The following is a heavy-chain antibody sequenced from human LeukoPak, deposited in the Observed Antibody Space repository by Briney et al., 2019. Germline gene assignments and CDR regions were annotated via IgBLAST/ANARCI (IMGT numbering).Heavy chain of an antibody. J-gene: IGHJ5*02. CDR1: GYILTDYG. CDR2: INSYTEDT. D-gene: IGHD6-13*01. V-gene: IGHV1-18*01. CDR3: ARLGQQLILWFDP. Sequence: ASVKVSCKASGYILTDYGITWVRQAPGQRLEWMGWINSYTEDTDYSQKFQGRVTMTIDTSTSTAYIELSSLTSADTAVYYCARLGQQLILWFDPWGQGTLVTVSS.